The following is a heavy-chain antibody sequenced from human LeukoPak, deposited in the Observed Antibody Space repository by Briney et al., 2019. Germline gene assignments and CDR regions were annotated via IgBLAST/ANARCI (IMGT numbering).Heavy chain of an antibody. CDR1: GGSISSSSYY. D-gene: IGHD6-13*01. Sequence: PSETLSPTCTVSGGSISSSSYYWGWIRQPPGKGLEWIGSIYYSGSTYYNPSLKSRVTISVDTSKSQFSLKLRSVTAADTAVYYCARKYTSSWYPDLDFDSWGQGTLVTVSS. CDR2: IYYSGST. CDR3: ARKYTSSWYPDLDFDS. V-gene: IGHV4-39*01. J-gene: IGHJ4*02.